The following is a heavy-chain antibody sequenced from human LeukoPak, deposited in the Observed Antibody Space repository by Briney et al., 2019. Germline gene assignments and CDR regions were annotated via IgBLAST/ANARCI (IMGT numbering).Heavy chain of an antibody. CDR3: ARDPYSGNYGTYYYYYMDV. J-gene: IGHJ6*03. V-gene: IGHV3-21*01. CDR1: GFTFSSCW. Sequence: GGSLRLSCAASGFTFSSCWMDWVRQAPGKAMEWVSSITSSGTYTFYADSVKGRFTISRDNAKNSLYLQMDSLGPEDTAVYYCARDPYSGNYGTYYYYYMDVWGKGTTVTISS. CDR2: ITSSGTYT. D-gene: IGHD1-26*01.